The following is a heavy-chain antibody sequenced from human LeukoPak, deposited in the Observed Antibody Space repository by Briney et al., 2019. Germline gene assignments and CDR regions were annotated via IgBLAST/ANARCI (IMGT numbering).Heavy chain of an antibody. D-gene: IGHD2-15*01. CDR2: INAGNGNT. Sequence: GASVKVSCKASGYTFTSYGITWVRQAPGQRLEWMGWINAGNGNTKYSQKFQGRVTITRDTSASTAYMELSSLRSEDTAVYYCARGYCSGGSCYADFDYWGQGTLVTVSS. CDR3: ARGYCSGGSCYADFDY. V-gene: IGHV1-3*01. CDR1: GYTFTSYG. J-gene: IGHJ4*02.